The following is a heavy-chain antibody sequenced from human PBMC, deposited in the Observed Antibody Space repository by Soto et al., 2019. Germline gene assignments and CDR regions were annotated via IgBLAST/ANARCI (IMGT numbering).Heavy chain of an antibody. CDR1: GFTFSSYG. CDR3: AKGADTAPYGMDV. Sequence: QVQLVESGGGVVQPGRSLRLSCAASGFTFSSYGRHWVRQAPGKGLEWVAVISYDGSNKYYADSVKGRFTISRDNSKNTLYLQMNSLRAEDTAVYYCAKGADTAPYGMDVWGQGTTVTVSS. J-gene: IGHJ6*02. D-gene: IGHD5-18*01. CDR2: ISYDGSNK. V-gene: IGHV3-30*18.